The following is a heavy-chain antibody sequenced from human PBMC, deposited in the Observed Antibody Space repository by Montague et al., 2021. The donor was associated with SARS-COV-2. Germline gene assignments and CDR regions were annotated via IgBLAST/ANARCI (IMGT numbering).Heavy chain of an antibody. D-gene: IGHD4-17*01. Sequence: SETLSLTCTVSGGSISSTTYRWGWIRQPPGKGLEWIGFISYSGTTFCNTSLKSRISMSVDTPKSQFSLNLTSVTAADTAVYYCARHYGSSLDSWGQGILVAVSS. V-gene: IGHV4-39*01. CDR3: ARHYGSSLDS. J-gene: IGHJ4*02. CDR2: ISYSGTT. CDR1: GGSISSTTYR.